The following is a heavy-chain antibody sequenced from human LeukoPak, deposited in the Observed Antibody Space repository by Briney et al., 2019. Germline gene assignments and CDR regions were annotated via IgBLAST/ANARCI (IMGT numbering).Heavy chain of an antibody. D-gene: IGHD3-3*01. CDR3: ARHFALGPGPSEWLLPNYYYYMDV. CDR2: IYYSGST. Sequence: PSETLSLTCTVSGGSISSSNYYWGCIRQPPGKGLECIGSIYYSGSTYYNPSLKSRVTISVDTSKNQFSLKLSSVTAADTAVYYCARHFALGPGPSEWLLPNYYYYMDVWGKGTTVTVSS. J-gene: IGHJ6*03. CDR1: GGSISSSNYY. V-gene: IGHV4-39*01.